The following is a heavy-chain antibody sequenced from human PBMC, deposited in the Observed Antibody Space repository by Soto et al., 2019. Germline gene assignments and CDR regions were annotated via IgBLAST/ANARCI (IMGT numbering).Heavy chain of an antibody. J-gene: IGHJ3*01. CDR1: GYTFVNHG. D-gene: IGHD5-12*01. CDR2: ISPSNGNT. Sequence: QVHLVQSGGEVKKPGASVKVSCKASGYTFVNHGISWVRQAPGQGLEWLGWISPSNGNTNYAQKFQGRATMTTDTSSSTAYMELRSLRSDDTAVYYCARDQTKWLSEASDFWGQGTMVTVSS. CDR3: ARDQTKWLSEASDF. V-gene: IGHV1-18*01.